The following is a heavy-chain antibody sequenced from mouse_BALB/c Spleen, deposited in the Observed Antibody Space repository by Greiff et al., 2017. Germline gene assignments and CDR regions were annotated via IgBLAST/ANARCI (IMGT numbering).Heavy chain of an antibody. D-gene: IGHD2-14*01. CDR1: GYSFTGYY. CDR2: INPYNGAT. Sequence: VQLKQSGPELVKPGASVKISCKASGYSFTGYYMHWVKQSHVKSLEWIGRINPYNGATSYNQNFKDKASLTVDKSSSTAYMELHSLTSEDSAVYYCARKDYRFSYAMDYWGQGTSVTVSS. J-gene: IGHJ4*01. V-gene: IGHV1-31*01. CDR3: ARKDYRFSYAMDY.